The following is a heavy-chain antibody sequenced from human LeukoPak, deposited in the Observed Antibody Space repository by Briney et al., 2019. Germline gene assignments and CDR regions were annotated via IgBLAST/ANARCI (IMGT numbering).Heavy chain of an antibody. CDR3: TKGPRTVRFGDRHKGIFDY. D-gene: IGHD3-10*01. V-gene: IGHV3-23*01. Sequence: GSLRLSCAASGFTFTSYGMSWVRQAPGKGLEWVSGISGSGGSTYYADSVKGRFTISRDNSKNTLYPQMNSLRSEDTAVYYCTKGPRTVRFGDRHKGIFDYWGQGTLVTVSS. CDR2: ISGSGGST. CDR1: GFTFTSYG. J-gene: IGHJ4*02.